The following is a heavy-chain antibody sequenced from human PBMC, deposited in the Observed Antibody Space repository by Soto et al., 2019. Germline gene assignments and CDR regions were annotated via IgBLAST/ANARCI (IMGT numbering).Heavy chain of an antibody. D-gene: IGHD2-15*01. J-gene: IGHJ4*02. V-gene: IGHV1-18*04. Sequence: GASVKVSCKASGYTFTTYGISWVRQAPGQGLEWMGWISTYNGNTNYEQKPQGRVTLTTDTSTSTAYMELRSLRSDDTAVYYCARRGAYCSGGTCYHFDYWGQGTLVTVSS. CDR2: ISTYNGNT. CDR3: ARRGAYCSGGTCYHFDY. CDR1: GYTFTTYG.